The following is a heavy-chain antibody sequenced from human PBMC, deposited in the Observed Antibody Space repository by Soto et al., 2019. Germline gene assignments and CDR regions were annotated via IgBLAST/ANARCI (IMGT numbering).Heavy chain of an antibody. CDR1: GYTFTGHY. CDR3: ARTATDKNDAFDI. V-gene: IGHV1-2*02. J-gene: IGHJ3*02. D-gene: IGHD2-21*02. CDR2: INPNSGGT. Sequence: GSVKVSCKASGYTFTGHYMPWVRQAPGQGLEWMGWINPNSGGTNYAQKFQGRVTMTRDTSISTAYMELSRLRSDDTAVYYCARTATDKNDAFDIWGQGSILTASS.